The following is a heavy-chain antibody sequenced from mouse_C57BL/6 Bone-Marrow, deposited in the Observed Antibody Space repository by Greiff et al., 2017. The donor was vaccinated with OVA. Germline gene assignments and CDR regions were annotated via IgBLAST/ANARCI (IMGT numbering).Heavy chain of an antibody. V-gene: IGHV1-69*01. J-gene: IGHJ3*01. Sequence: QVQLQQPGAELVMPGASVKLSCKASGYTFTSYWMHWVKQRPGQGLEWIGEIDPSDSYTNYNQKFKGKSTWTVDKSSSTAYMQLSSLTSEDSAVDYCAVYYDYDWVAYWGQGTLVTVTA. CDR2: IDPSDSYT. CDR3: AVYYDYDWVAY. D-gene: IGHD2-4*01. CDR1: GYTFTSYW.